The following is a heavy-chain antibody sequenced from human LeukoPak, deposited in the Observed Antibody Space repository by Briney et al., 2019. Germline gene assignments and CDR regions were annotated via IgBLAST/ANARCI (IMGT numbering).Heavy chain of an antibody. CDR3: ARDPARRIDTSPGYYFDY. V-gene: IGHV4-61*02. CDR1: GGSISSGSYD. J-gene: IGHJ4*02. Sequence: SETLSLTCSVSGGSISSGSYDWGWIRQPAGKGLEWIGRIYSSGSTNYNPSLKSRVTISVDTSKNQFSLKLSSVTAADTAVYYCARDPARRIDTSPGYYFDYWGQGTLVTVSS. CDR2: IYSSGST.